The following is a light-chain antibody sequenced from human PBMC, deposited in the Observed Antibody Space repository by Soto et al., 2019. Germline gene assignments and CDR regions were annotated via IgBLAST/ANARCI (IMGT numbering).Light chain of an antibody. CDR2: GAS. CDR3: QQRSNWPPGIT. J-gene: IGKJ3*01. V-gene: IGKV3D-20*02. CDR1: QSVSSNY. Sequence: EIVLTQSPGTLSLSPGERATLSCRASQSVSSNYLAWYQQKPGQAPRLLIYGASSRATGIPDRFSGSGSGTDFTLTISSLEPEDFAVYYCQQRSNWPPGITFGPGTKVDI.